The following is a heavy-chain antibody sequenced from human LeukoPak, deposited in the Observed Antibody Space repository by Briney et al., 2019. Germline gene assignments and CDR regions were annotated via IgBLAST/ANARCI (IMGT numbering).Heavy chain of an antibody. CDR3: ARGDYGGNSGLGSDY. Sequence: ASVKVSCKASGYTFTSYYMPWVRQAPGQGLEWMGIINPSGGSTSYAQKFQGRVTMTRDTSTSTVYMELSSLRSEDTAVYYCARGDYGGNSGLGSDYWGQGTLVTVSS. D-gene: IGHD4-23*01. CDR2: INPSGGST. J-gene: IGHJ4*02. V-gene: IGHV1-46*01. CDR1: GYTFTSYY.